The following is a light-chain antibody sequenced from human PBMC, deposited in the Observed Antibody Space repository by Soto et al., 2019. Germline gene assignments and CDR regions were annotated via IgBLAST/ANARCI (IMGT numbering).Light chain of an antibody. CDR1: SSDVGGYNY. V-gene: IGLV2-14*01. Sequence: QSVLTKPASVSGSPGQSITISCTGTSSDVGGYNYVSWYQQHPGKAPKLMIYDVSNRPSGVSNRFSGSKSGNTASLTISGLQAEDEADYYCSSYTTSSPHVVFGGGTKLTVL. J-gene: IGLJ2*01. CDR2: DVS. CDR3: SSYTTSSPHVV.